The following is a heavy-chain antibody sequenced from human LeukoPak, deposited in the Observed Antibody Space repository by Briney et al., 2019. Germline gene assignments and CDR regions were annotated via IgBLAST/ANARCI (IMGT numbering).Heavy chain of an antibody. V-gene: IGHV1-2*06. CDR2: INPKSGDT. CDR1: GYTFTGYS. D-gene: IGHD2-21*01. J-gene: IGHJ4*02. CDR3: VRGTAYDFDH. Sequence: ASVKVSCKSSGYTFTGYSLHWVRQAPGQGLEWMGRINPKSGDTNYAQRFQGRVTMTRDTSISTAYMELSRLTSDGTAVYYCVRGTAYDFDHWGQGTLVTASS.